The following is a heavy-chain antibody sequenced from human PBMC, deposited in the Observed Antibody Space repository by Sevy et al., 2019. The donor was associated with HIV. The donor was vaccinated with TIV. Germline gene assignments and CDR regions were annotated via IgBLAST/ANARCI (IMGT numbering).Heavy chain of an antibody. CDR1: GFTFSSYP. CDR2: ISFDGTDK. CDR3: VGETTMLPRGAFDF. D-gene: IGHD3-10*01. J-gene: IGHJ3*01. Sequence: GESLKISCAASGFTFSSYPMHWVRQAPGKGLEWVSFISFDGTDKYYADSVKGRFTITRDNSKNTLFLQMNSLRAEDTAFYYCVGETTMLPRGAFDFWGQGTMVTVSS. V-gene: IGHV3-30-3*01.